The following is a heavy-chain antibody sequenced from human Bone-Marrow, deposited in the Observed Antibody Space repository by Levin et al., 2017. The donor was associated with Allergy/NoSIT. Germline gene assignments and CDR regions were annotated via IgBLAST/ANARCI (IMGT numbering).Heavy chain of an antibody. CDR1: GFTSSTYS. D-gene: IGHD3-10*01. J-gene: IGHJ5*02. CDR3: ARDASGTYRYWFDL. V-gene: IGHV3-48*01. Sequence: GGSLRLSCVASGFTSSTYSMNWVRQTPGKGLEWIAHIGAIADAIEYAGSVKGRFTIFRDRAKNSVHLQMSSLSGEDTAIYFCARDASGTYRYWFDLWGQGILVTVSS. CDR2: IGAIADAI.